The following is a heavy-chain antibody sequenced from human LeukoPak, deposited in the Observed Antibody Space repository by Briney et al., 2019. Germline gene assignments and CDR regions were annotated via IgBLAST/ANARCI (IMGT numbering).Heavy chain of an antibody. Sequence: GGSLRLSCVASGFTFSNSWMHWVRQAPGKGLVWVARINSDGSNTAYADSVKGRFTISRDNAKNTLYLQMNSLRAEDTALYYCAKSGRQPTAVPFHHWGQGTLVTVSS. CDR2: INSDGSNT. V-gene: IGHV3-74*03. D-gene: IGHD4-17*01. CDR1: GFTFSNSW. J-gene: IGHJ1*01. CDR3: AKSGRQPTAVPFHH.